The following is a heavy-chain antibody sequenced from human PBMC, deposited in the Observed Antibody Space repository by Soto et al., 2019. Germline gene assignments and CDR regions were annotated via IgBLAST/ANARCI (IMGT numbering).Heavy chain of an antibody. V-gene: IGHV5-51*01. CDR2: MSPDNSDI. Sequence: PGESLKISCRGFGYTFNTYWIGWVRQMPGKGLEWMGVMSPDNSDIRYSPAFQGQVSISADTSISTAYLQWSSLKASESGMYYCERKGPTSASSDFWGQGTLVTVSS. D-gene: IGHD2-21*01. CDR3: ERKGPTSASSDF. J-gene: IGHJ4*02. CDR1: GYTFNTYW.